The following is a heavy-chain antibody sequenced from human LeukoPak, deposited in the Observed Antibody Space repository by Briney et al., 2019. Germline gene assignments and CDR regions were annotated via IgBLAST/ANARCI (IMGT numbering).Heavy chain of an antibody. D-gene: IGHD6-6*01. V-gene: IGHV3-23*01. Sequence: GGSLRLSCAASGLTFSSYAMSWVRQAPGKGLEWVSAISGSGGSTYYADSVKGRFTISRDNSKNTLYLQMNSLRAEDTAVYYCAKDGGIAARPNWFDPWGQGTLVTVSS. CDR1: GLTFSSYA. J-gene: IGHJ5*02. CDR2: ISGSGGST. CDR3: AKDGGIAARPNWFDP.